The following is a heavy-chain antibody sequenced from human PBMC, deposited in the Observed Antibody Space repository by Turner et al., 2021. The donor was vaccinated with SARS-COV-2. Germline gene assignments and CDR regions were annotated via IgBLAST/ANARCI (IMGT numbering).Heavy chain of an antibody. J-gene: IGHJ6*02. CDR3: ARYCSGGSCYSFGYYYYGMDV. Sequence: QVQLVQSGAEVKKPGSSVKVSCKASGGTLSSYSISWVRQAPGQGLEWMGGIIPIFGTANYAQKFQGRVTMTADESTSTAYMELSSLRSEDTAVYYCARYCSGGSCYSFGYYYYGMDVWGQGTTVTVSS. CDR2: IIPIFGTA. CDR1: GGTLSSYS. V-gene: IGHV1-69*01. D-gene: IGHD2-15*01.